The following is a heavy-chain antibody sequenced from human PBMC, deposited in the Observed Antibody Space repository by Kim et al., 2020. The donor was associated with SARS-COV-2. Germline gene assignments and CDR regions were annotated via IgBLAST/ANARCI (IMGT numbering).Heavy chain of an antibody. V-gene: IGHV3-43*01. CDR3: AKDRGRQWTYYFDY. J-gene: IGHJ4*02. Sequence: DSVKGRCTISRDNSKISLYLQMNSLGTEYTALYYCAKDRGRQWTYYFDYWGQGDLVTVSS. D-gene: IGHD6-19*01.